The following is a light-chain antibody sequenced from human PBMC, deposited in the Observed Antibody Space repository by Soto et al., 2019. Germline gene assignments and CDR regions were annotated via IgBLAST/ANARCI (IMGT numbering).Light chain of an antibody. CDR2: DAS. V-gene: IGKV1-5*01. Sequence: DIQRTQSPSILSPSIGDRVTITCLESRDVSTCLTWYQQKPGKAPKLLIYDASSLECGVPARFSGSGSGTEFTLTISSLEADDFATYYCQQDNSYSQTFGQGTKVDIK. CDR1: RDVSTC. J-gene: IGKJ1*01. CDR3: QQDNSYSQT.